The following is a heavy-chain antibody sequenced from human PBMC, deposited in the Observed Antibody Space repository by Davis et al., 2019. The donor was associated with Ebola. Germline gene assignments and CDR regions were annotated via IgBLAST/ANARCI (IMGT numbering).Heavy chain of an antibody. D-gene: IGHD4-11*01. CDR1: GFTFSGSA. V-gene: IGHV3-73*01. CDR3: TTTTTASDY. J-gene: IGHJ4*02. Sequence: GESLKISCAASGFTFSGSAMHWVRQASGKGLEWVGRIRSKANSYATAYAASVKGRFTISRDDSKNTAYLQMNSLKTEDTAVYYCTTTTTASDYWGQGTLVTVPS. CDR2: IRSKANSYAT.